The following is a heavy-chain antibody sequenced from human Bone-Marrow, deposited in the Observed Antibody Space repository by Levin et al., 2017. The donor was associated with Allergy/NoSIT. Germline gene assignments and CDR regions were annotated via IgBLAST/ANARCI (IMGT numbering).Heavy chain of an antibody. CDR1: GFTFSSYA. D-gene: IGHD4-17*01. CDR2: ISGSGGST. Sequence: GESLKISCAASGFTFSSYAMSWVRQAPGKGLEWVSAISGSGGSTYYADSVKGRFTISRDNSKNTLYLQMNSLRAEDTAVYYCAKDLALSTVTTQGWYFDYWGQGTLVTVSS. CDR3: AKDLALSTVTTQGWYFDY. J-gene: IGHJ4*02. V-gene: IGHV3-23*01.